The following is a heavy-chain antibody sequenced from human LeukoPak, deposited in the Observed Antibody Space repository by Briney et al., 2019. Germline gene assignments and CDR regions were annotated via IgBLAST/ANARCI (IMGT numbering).Heavy chain of an antibody. V-gene: IGHV3-23*01. J-gene: IGHJ3*02. Sequence: GGSLRLSCAASGFTFSNYAMSWVRQAPGKGLEWVSVISGSGGYTYYADSVKGRFTISRDNAKNSLYLQMNSLRAEDTAVYYCARDQGSGYPIWAFDIWGQGTMVTVSS. CDR1: GFTFSNYA. CDR2: ISGSGGYT. CDR3: ARDQGSGYPIWAFDI. D-gene: IGHD3-22*01.